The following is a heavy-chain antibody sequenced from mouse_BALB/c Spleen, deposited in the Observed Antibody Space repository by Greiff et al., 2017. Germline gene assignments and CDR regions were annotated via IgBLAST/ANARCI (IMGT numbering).Heavy chain of an antibody. J-gene: IGHJ4*01. Sequence: VKLVESGPGLVAPSQSLSITCTVSGFSLTGYGVNWVRQPPGKGLEWLGMIWGDGSTDYNSALKSRLSISKDNSKSQVFLKMNSLQTDDTARYYCARDYGNYPFTMAMDYWGQGTSVTVSS. CDR3: ARDYGNYPFTMAMDY. CDR1: GFSLTGYG. CDR2: IWGDGST. V-gene: IGHV2-6-7*01. D-gene: IGHD2-1*01.